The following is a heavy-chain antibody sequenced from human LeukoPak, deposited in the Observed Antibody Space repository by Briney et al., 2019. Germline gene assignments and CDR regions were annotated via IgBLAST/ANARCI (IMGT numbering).Heavy chain of an antibody. Sequence: GGSLRLSCAASGFTFSGSAMHWVRQASGKGLEWVGRIRSKANSYATAYAASVKGRFTISRDDSKNTAYLQMNSLKTEDTAVYYRTRRRYSGYDLYYFDYWGQGTLVTVSS. CDR3: TRRRYSGYDLYYFDY. CDR2: IRSKANSYAT. V-gene: IGHV3-73*01. J-gene: IGHJ4*02. D-gene: IGHD5-12*01. CDR1: GFTFSGSA.